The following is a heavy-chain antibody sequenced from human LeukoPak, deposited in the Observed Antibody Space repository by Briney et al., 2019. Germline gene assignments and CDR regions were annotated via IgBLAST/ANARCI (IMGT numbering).Heavy chain of an antibody. D-gene: IGHD2-15*01. CDR3: AREVVIAATYDY. CDR2: IYSSGNT. V-gene: IGHV4-61*02. J-gene: IGHJ4*02. Sequence: SETLSLTCTVSGGSISSGPYYWNWIRQPAGKGLEWIGRIYSSGNTNYNPSLKSRVTMSVDTSKNQFSLKLSSVTAADTAVYYCAREVVIAATYDYWGQGTLVTVSS. CDR1: GGSISSGPYY.